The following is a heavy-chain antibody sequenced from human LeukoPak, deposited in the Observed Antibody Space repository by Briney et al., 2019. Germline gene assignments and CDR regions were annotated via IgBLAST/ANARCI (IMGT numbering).Heavy chain of an antibody. J-gene: IGHJ4*02. D-gene: IGHD3-22*01. CDR2: IYYSGST. CDR3: ARQFDLYYYDSSGPIGFGY. Sequence: SETLSLTCTVSGGSISSSSYYWGWIRQPPGKGLEWIGSIYYSGSTYYNPSLKSRVTISVDTSKNQFSLKLSSVTAADTAVYYCARQFDLYYYDSSGPIGFGYWGQGTLVTASS. V-gene: IGHV4-39*01. CDR1: GGSISSSSYY.